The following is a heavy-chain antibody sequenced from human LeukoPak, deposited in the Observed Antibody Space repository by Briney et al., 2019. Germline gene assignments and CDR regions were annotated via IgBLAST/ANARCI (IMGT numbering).Heavy chain of an antibody. J-gene: IGHJ5*02. D-gene: IGHD2-2*01. Sequence: PGGSLRLSCAASGFTFSSYWMSWVRQAPGKGLEWVANIKQDGSEKYYVDSVKGRFTISRDNAKNSLYLQMNSLRAEDTAVYYCAREGANIVVVPFSNWFDPWGQGTLVTVSS. CDR3: AREGANIVVVPFSNWFDP. CDR1: GFTFSSYW. CDR2: IKQDGSEK. V-gene: IGHV3-7*01.